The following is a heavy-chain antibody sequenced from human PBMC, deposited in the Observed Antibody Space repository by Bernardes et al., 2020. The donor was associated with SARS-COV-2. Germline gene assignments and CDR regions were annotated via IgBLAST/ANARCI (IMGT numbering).Heavy chain of an antibody. CDR1: GFIFSSYG. V-gene: IGHV3-30*18. J-gene: IGHJ4*02. D-gene: IGHD3-3*01. CDR2: LSHDGNTKY. CDR3: ANSQGGSQGESGFYHSDY. Sequence: GGSLRLSCAAPGFIFSSYGMHWVRQAPGKGLEWVAALSHDGNTKYYYADSVKGRFTITRDTSKTLYLQMNGLSPEDTAVYFCANSQGGSQGESGFYHSDYWGQGTLVTVSS.